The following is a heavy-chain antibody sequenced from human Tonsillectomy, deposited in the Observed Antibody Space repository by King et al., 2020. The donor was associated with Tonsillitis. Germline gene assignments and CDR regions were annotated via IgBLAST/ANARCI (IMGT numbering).Heavy chain of an antibody. CDR1: GYTFTTYY. J-gene: IGHJ4*02. CDR3: AAGVGTYSPGSGGLPTPPLDY. V-gene: IGHV1-46*01. Sequence: VQLVESGAEVKKPGASVKVSCKASGYTFTTYYIHWVRQAPGQGLEWMGVIDPSGGSTSYTQRFQGRVTMTRDTSTSTLYMELSSLRSEDPAVYYCAAGVGTYSPGSGGLPTPPLDYWGQGTLVTVSS. CDR2: IDPSGGST. D-gene: IGHD3-10*01.